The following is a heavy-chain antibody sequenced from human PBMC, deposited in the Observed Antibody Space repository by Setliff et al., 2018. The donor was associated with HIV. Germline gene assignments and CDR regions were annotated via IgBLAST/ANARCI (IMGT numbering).Heavy chain of an antibody. V-gene: IGHV1-69*08. CDR2: IIPILGTA. J-gene: IGHJ5*02. CDR3: ARDQPTVYYTSWYDSGEYNWFDP. D-gene: IGHD6-13*01. CDR1: GGPFTSSS. Sequence: SVKVSCKASGGPFTSSSIGWVRQAPGQGLEWMGRIIPILGTANYAQKFQGRVTITADASTSTAYMELSSLSSEDTAVYYCARDQPTVYYTSWYDSGEYNWFDPWGQGTLVTVSS.